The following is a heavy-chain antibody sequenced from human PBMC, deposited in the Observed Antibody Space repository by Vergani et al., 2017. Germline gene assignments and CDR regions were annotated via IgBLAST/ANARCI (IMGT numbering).Heavy chain of an antibody. CDR1: GYTFTSYG. V-gene: IGHV1-18*04. CDR2: ISAYNGNT. J-gene: IGHJ5*02. D-gene: IGHD3-10*01. CDR3: ARLVDYYGSVSYYYNWFDP. Sequence: QVQLVQSGDEVKKPGASVKVSCKASGYTFTSYGISWVRQAPGQGLEWMGRISAYNGNTNYAQKLQGRVTMTTDKSTSTAYMELSSLRCDDTAVYYCARLVDYYGSVSYYYNWFDPWGQGTLVTVSS.